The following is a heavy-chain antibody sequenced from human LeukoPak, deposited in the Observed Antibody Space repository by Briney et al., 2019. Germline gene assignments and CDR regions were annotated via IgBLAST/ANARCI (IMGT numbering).Heavy chain of an antibody. J-gene: IGHJ4*02. D-gene: IGHD6-6*01. Sequence: SETLSLTCAVYGGSFSGYYWSWIRQPPGKGLEWIGEINHSGSTNYNPSLKSRVTISVDTSKNQFSLKLSSVTAADTAVYYCARRKSRAGYSRSYYFDYWGQGTLVTVSS. V-gene: IGHV4-34*01. CDR2: INHSGST. CDR3: ARRKSRAGYSRSYYFDY. CDR1: GGSFSGYY.